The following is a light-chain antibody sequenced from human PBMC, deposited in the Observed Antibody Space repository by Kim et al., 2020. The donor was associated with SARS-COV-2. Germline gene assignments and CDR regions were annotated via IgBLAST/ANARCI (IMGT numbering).Light chain of an antibody. J-gene: IGLJ1*01. CDR1: SLRSYY. CDR3: NSRDSSGNQYV. V-gene: IGLV3-19*01. Sequence: AVGQTVRITCKGDSLRSYYASWYQQKPGQAPVLVIYGKNNRPSGIPDRFSGSSSGNTASLTITGAQAEDEADYYCNSRDSSGNQYVFGTGTKVTVL. CDR2: GKN.